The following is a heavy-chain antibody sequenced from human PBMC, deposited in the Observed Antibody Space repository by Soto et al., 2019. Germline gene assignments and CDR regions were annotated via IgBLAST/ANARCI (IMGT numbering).Heavy chain of an antibody. J-gene: IGHJ4*02. CDR2: INSDGSYT. CDR1: GFTFSNYW. V-gene: IGHV3-74*01. CDR3: ARAQRVWNYAGFVY. Sequence: TGGSLRLSCAASGFTFSNYWMHWVRQAPGKGLVWVSRINSDGSYTNYADSVKGRFTISRDNAKNTLYLQMNSLRAEDTAVYYCARAQRVWNYAGFVYWGQGTLVTVSS. D-gene: IGHD1-7*01.